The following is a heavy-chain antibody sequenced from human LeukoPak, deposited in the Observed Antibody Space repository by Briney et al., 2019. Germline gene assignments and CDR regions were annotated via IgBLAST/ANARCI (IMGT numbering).Heavy chain of an antibody. CDR1: GYTFTTHS. D-gene: IGHD5-24*01. Sequence: ASVKVSCKASGYTFTTHSINWLRQAPGQGLEWMGWIATNTGNPTYAQGFTGRFVFSLDTSVSTAYLQISSLKAEDTAVYYCARDASTIRFDYWGQGTLVTVSS. J-gene: IGHJ4*02. CDR2: IATNTGNP. CDR3: ARDASTIRFDY. V-gene: IGHV7-4-1*02.